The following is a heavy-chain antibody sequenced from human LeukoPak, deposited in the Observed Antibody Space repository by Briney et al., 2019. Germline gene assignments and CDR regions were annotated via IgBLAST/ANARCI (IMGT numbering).Heavy chain of an antibody. Sequence: SETLALTCTVSGGSISNSTYYWGWIRQPPGKGLEWIGSIYYSGSTYYNPSLKSRVTISIDTSKNQFSLKLSSVTAADTAVYYCARISSSHRPNFDYWGQGTLVTVSS. CDR2: IYYSGST. J-gene: IGHJ4*02. CDR3: ARISSSHRPNFDY. D-gene: IGHD6-13*01. CDR1: GGSISNSTYY. V-gene: IGHV4-39*07.